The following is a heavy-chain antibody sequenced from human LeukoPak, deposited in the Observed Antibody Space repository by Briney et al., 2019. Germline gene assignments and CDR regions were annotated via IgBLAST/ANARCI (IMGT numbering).Heavy chain of an antibody. CDR1: GGSISSYY. V-gene: IGHV4-59*08. J-gene: IGHJ4*02. Sequence: SETLSLTCTVSGGSISSYYWSWIRQPPGKGLEWIGYIYYSGCTNYNPSLKSRVTISVDTSKNQFSLKLSSVTAADTAVYYCARAGGHYFDYWGQGTLVTVSS. CDR3: ARAGGHYFDY. D-gene: IGHD1-14*01. CDR2: IYYSGCT.